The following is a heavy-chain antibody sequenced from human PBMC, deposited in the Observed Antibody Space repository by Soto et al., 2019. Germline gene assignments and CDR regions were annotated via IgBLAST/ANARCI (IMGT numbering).Heavy chain of an antibody. V-gene: IGHV4-4*02. D-gene: IGHD6-13*01. CDR2: IYHSGST. CDR3: ARARYSSSWEYYFDY. Sequence: PSETLSLTCAVSGGSISSSNWWSWVRQPPGKGLEWIGEIYHSGSTNYNPSLKSRVTISVDKSKNQFSLKLSSVTAADTAVYYCARARYSSSWEYYFDYWGQGTLVTVSS. J-gene: IGHJ4*02. CDR1: GGSISSSNW.